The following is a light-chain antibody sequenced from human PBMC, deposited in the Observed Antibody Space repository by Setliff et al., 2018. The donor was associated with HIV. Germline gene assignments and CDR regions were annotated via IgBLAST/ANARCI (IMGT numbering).Light chain of an antibody. V-gene: IGLV1-44*01. CDR3: AAWDDSLNYYV. CDR1: SSNIGSNF. Sequence: QSALTQPPSASGTPGQRVTISCPGSSSNIGSNFVNWYQQVPGTAPKLLIYSNTQRPSGVPDRFSGSKSGSSASLAISGLQSEDEADYYCAAWDDSLNYYVFGTGTKVTVL. CDR2: SNT. J-gene: IGLJ1*01.